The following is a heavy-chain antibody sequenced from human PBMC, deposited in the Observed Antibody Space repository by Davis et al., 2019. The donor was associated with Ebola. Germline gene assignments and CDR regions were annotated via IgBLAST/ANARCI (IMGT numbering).Heavy chain of an antibody. CDR2: IIPIFGTA. CDR1: GGTLSSYA. D-gene: IGHD2-8*01. J-gene: IGHJ6*02. CDR3: ATILYPVSYYYYYGMDV. Sequence: SVKVSCKASGGTLSSYAISWVRQAPGQGLEWMGGIIPIFGTANYAQKFQGRVTITADESTSTAYMELSSLRSEDTAVYYCATILYPVSYYYYYGMDVWGQGTTVTVSS. V-gene: IGHV1-69*13.